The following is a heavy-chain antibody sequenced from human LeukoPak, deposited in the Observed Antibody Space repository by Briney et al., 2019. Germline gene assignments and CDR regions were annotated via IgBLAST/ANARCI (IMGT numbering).Heavy chain of an antibody. Sequence: GASVTVSCTASGYTFTSYYMHWVRQAPGQGLEWMGIINPSGGSTSYAQKFQGRVTMTRDTSTSTVYMELSSLRSEDTAVYYCARISYGDYNIDYWGQGTLVTVSS. J-gene: IGHJ4*02. CDR1: GYTFTSYY. D-gene: IGHD4-17*01. V-gene: IGHV1-46*01. CDR3: ARISYGDYNIDY. CDR2: INPSGGST.